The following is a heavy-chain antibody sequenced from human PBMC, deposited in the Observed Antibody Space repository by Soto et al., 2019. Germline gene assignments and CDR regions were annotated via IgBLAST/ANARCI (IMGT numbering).Heavy chain of an antibody. J-gene: IGHJ4*02. CDR2: IWYDGSNK. Sequence: QVQLVESGGGVVQPGRSLRLSCAASGFTFSSYGMHWVRRAPGKGLEWVAVIWYDGSNKYYADSVKGRFTISRDNSKNTLYLQMNSLRAEDTAVYYCASSGPTTVVTLDYWGQGTLVTVSS. CDR3: ASSGPTTVVTLDY. V-gene: IGHV3-33*01. CDR1: GFTFSSYG. D-gene: IGHD4-17*01.